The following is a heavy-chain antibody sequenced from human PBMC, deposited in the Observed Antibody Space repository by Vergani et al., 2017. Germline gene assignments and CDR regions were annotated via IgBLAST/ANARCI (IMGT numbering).Heavy chain of an antibody. CDR3: TTGDIVVVVAALDY. Sequence: VQLVESGGGLVKPGGSLRLSCAASGFTFSNAWMSWVRQAPGKGLEWVGRIKSKTDGGTTDYAAPVKGRFTISRDDSKNTLYLQMNSLKTEDTAVYYCTTGDIVVVVAALDYWGQGTLVTVSS. CDR1: GFTFSNAW. V-gene: IGHV3-15*01. J-gene: IGHJ4*02. D-gene: IGHD2-15*01. CDR2: IKSKTDGGTT.